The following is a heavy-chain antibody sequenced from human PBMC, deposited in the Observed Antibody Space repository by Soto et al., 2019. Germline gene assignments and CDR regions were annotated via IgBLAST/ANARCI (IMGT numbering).Heavy chain of an antibody. CDR1: GFTFSSYA. J-gene: IGHJ4*02. CDR2: ISGSGGST. V-gene: IGHV3-23*01. CDR3: AKDVRYFDWLFGGGFDY. Sequence: EVQLLESGGGLVQPGGSLRLSCAASGFTFSSYAMSWVRQAPGKGLEWVSAISGSGGSTYYADAVKGRFTISRDNYKNTLYLQMNSLRAEDTAVYYCAKDVRYFDWLFGGGFDYWGQGTLVTVSS. D-gene: IGHD3-9*01.